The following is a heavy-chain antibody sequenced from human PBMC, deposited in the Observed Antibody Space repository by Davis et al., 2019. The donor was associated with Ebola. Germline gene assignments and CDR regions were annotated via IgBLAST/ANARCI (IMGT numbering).Heavy chain of an antibody. J-gene: IGHJ6*02. V-gene: IGHV4-61*01. D-gene: IGHD3-9*01. CDR1: GGSVSSGSYY. CDR3: ARTVRYYYYYGMDV. CDR2: MYYSGST. Sequence: SETLSLTCTVSGGSVSSGSYYWSWIRQPPGKGLEWIGYMYYSGSTNYNPSLKSRVTISVDTSKNQFSLKLSSVTAADTAVYYCARTVRYYYYYGMDVWGQGTTVTVSS.